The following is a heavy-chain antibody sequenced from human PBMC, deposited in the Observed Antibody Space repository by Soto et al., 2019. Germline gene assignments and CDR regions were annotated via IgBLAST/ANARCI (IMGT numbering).Heavy chain of an antibody. CDR1: GGSISSYY. CDR3: ARDSGYGDYLNWFDP. Sequence: SETLSLTCTVSGGSISSYYWSWIRQPPGKGLEWIGYIYYSGSTNYNPSLKSRVTISVDTSKNQFSLKLSSVTAADTAVYYCARDSGYGDYLNWFDPWGQGTLVTVSS. D-gene: IGHD4-17*01. V-gene: IGHV4-59*01. J-gene: IGHJ5*02. CDR2: IYYSGST.